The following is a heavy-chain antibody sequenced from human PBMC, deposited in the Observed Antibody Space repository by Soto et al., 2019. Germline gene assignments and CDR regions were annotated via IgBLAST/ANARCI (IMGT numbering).Heavy chain of an antibody. Sequence: GGSLRLSCAASGFTFSSYAMHWVRQAPGKGLEWVAVISYDGSNKYYADSVKGRFTISRDNSKNTLYLQMNSLRAEDTAVYYCARDSGWYSSGSLWGDNDFDIWGQGTMVTVSS. V-gene: IGHV3-30-3*01. CDR3: ARDSGWYSSGSLWGDNDFDI. J-gene: IGHJ3*02. CDR2: ISYDGSNK. D-gene: IGHD6-19*01. CDR1: GFTFSSYA.